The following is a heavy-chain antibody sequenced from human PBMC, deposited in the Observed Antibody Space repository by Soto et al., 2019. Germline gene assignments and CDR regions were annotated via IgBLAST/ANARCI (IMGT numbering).Heavy chain of an antibody. CDR2: IWNDGSNK. J-gene: IGHJ4*02. V-gene: IGHV3-33*01. D-gene: IGHD3-22*01. CDR3: ARVNYYDSSGYPHDDY. Sequence: QVQLVESGGGVVQPGRSLRLSCAASGFTFSSYGMHWVRQAPGKGLEWVAVIWNDGSNKYYADSVKGRFTISRDNSKNTLYLQMNSLRAEDTAVYYCARVNYYDSSGYPHDDYWGQGTLVTVSS. CDR1: GFTFSSYG.